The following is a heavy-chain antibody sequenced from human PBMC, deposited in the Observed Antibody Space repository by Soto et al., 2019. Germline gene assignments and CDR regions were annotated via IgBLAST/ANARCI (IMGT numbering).Heavy chain of an antibody. CDR2: ISSSSSYI. D-gene: IGHD2-15*01. J-gene: IGHJ6*02. CDR1: GFTFSSYS. V-gene: IGHV3-21*01. Sequence: GGSLRLSCAASGFTFSSYSMNWVRQAPGKGLEWVSSISSSSSYIYYADSVKGRFTISSDNAKNSLYLQMNSLRAEDTAVYYCARDQIRGCSGGSCYGDYGMDVWGQGTTVTVSS. CDR3: ARDQIRGCSGGSCYGDYGMDV.